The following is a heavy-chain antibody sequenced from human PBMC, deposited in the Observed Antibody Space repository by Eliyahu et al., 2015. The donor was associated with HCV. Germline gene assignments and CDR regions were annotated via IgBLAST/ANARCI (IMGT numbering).Heavy chain of an antibody. V-gene: IGHV3-23*01. CDR2: ISRSGGGT. Sequence: EVQLLESGGGLIQPGGSLRLSCAASGFTFSNYXLSWFRRAPGKGLEWVSGISRSGGGTYYADSVKGRFTISRDNSKNTLYLQMNSLRAEDTAVYYCAKDDHQSSWYFDSRAYGYWYFDLWGRGTLLTVSS. CDR1: GFTFSNYX. J-gene: IGHJ2*01. D-gene: IGHD3-22*01. CDR3: AKDDHQSSWYFDSRAYGYWYFDL.